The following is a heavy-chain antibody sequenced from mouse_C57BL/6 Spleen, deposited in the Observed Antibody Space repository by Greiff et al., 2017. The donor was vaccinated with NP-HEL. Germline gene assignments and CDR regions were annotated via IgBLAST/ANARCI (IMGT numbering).Heavy chain of an antibody. J-gene: IGHJ1*03. CDR1: GYTFTSYW. V-gene: IGHV1-52*01. CDR2: IDPSDSET. Sequence: VQLQQPGAELVRPGSSVKLSCKASGYTFTSYWMHWVKQRPIQGLEWIGNIDPSDSETHYNQKFKDKATLTVDKSSSTAYMQLSSLTSEDSAVYYCARGELRHWYFDVWGTGTTVTVSS. D-gene: IGHD1-2*01. CDR3: ARGELRHWYFDV.